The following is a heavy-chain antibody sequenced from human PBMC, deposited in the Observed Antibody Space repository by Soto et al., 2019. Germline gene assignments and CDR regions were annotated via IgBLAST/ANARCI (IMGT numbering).Heavy chain of an antibody. Sequence: QVQLVQSGAEVKKPGSSVKVSCKASGGTFSSYAISWVRQAPGQGLEWMGGIIPIFGTANYAPKFQGRVTINAAASTSTAYMELSSLRSEDPAVYSCAADVIAAAGTAGWGQGTLVTV. V-gene: IGHV1-69*12. CDR3: AADVIAAAGTAG. CDR2: IIPIFGTA. D-gene: IGHD6-13*01. J-gene: IGHJ4*02. CDR1: GGTFSSYA.